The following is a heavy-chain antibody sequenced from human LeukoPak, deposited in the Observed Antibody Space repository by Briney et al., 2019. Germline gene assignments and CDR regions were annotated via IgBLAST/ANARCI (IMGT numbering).Heavy chain of an antibody. Sequence: GGSLRLSCAASGFTFSSYSMNWVRQAPGKGLEWVSSISSSSSYIYYADSVKGRFTISRDNAKNSLYLQMNSLRAEDTAVYYCARYHYYDSSGYLFDYWGQGTLVTVSS. J-gene: IGHJ4*02. V-gene: IGHV3-21*01. CDR1: GFTFSSYS. CDR3: ARYHYYDSSGYLFDY. CDR2: ISSSSSYI. D-gene: IGHD3-22*01.